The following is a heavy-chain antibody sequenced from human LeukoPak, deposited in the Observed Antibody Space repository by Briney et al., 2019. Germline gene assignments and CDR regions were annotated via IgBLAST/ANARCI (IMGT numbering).Heavy chain of an antibody. J-gene: IGHJ3*02. V-gene: IGHV4-34*01. Sequence: PSETLSLTCAVYGGPFSGYYWSWIRQPPGKGLEWIGEINHSGSTNNNPSLKSRVTISVDTSKNQFSLKLTSVTAADTAVYYCARVGFPGAFDIWGQGTMVTVSS. CDR2: INHSGST. D-gene: IGHD2-2*03. CDR1: GGPFSGYY. CDR3: ARVGFPGAFDI.